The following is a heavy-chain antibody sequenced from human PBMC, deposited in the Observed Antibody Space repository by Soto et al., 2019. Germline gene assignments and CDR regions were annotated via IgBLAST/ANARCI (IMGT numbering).Heavy chain of an antibody. V-gene: IGHV3-23*01. Sequence: GSLRLSCAASGXTFSSYSMSWVRQAPGKGLELVSAIRGSGGSTYYADAVNGRFTISIYNSKNTLYLKMKSLRAEDTAVYYCAKDLSAVGDFWSQGTLATVSS. CDR2: IRGSGGST. CDR3: AKDLSAVGDF. CDR1: GXTFSSYS. J-gene: IGHJ4*02. D-gene: IGHD3-16*01.